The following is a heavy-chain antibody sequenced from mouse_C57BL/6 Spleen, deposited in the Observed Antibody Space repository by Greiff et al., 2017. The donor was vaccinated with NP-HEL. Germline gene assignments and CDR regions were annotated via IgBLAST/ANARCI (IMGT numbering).Heavy chain of an antibody. CDR3: ARWTGSSYWYFDV. CDR2: INPNNGGT. D-gene: IGHD1-1*01. Sequence: EVKLMESGPELVKPGASVKIPCKASGYTFTDYNMDWVKQSHGKSLEWIGDINPNNGGTIYNQKFKGKATLTVDKSSSTAYMELRSLTSEDTAVYYCARWTGSSYWYFDVWGTGTTVTVSS. J-gene: IGHJ1*03. V-gene: IGHV1-18*01. CDR1: GYTFTDYN.